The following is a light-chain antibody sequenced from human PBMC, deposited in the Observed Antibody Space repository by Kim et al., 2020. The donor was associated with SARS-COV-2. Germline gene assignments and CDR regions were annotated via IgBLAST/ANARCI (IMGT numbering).Light chain of an antibody. CDR1: QNFSNTY. V-gene: IGKV3-20*01. J-gene: IGKJ2*01. Sequence: WSPGERAPLSCRASQNFSNTYLAWLQHKPGQAPRLLIYATSNRATGVPDRFSGSGSGTDFTLTISRLEPEDFAVYYCQQYGYPPYTFGQGTKLEI. CDR3: QQYGYPPYT. CDR2: ATS.